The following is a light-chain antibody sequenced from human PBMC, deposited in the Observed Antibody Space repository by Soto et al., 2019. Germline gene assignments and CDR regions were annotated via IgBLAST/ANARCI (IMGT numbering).Light chain of an antibody. Sequence: SYELTQPPSVSVAPGKTARITCGGNNIGSKSVHWYQQKPGQAPVLVIYYDSDRHSGIPERFSGSNSGNTATLTISRVEAGDEADYYCQVWDSSSDLVVFGGGTKLTVL. CDR3: QVWDSSSDLVV. J-gene: IGLJ2*01. CDR1: NIGSKS. V-gene: IGLV3-21*04. CDR2: YDS.